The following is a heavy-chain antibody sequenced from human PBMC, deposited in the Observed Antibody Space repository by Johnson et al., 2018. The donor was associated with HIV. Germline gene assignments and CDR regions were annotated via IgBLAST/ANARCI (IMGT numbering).Heavy chain of an antibody. D-gene: IGHD6-6*01. V-gene: IGHV3-30*02. J-gene: IGHJ3*02. CDR3: AFIEYSSLDAFDI. CDR2: IWHDGSNK. Sequence: QVQLVESGGGLIQPGGSLRLSCAASGFTLSNYGMHWVRQAPGKGLEWVAVIWHDGSNKYYADSVKGRFTISRDNSKNTLYLQMNSLRAEDTAVYYCAFIEYSSLDAFDIWGQGTMVTVSS. CDR1: GFTLSNYG.